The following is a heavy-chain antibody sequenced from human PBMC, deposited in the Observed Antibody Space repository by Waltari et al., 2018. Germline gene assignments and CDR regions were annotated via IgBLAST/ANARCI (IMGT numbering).Heavy chain of an antibody. D-gene: IGHD3-10*01. J-gene: IGHJ4*02. CDR3: ARGMTWFGELLPSYFDY. CDR1: GYSFTSYW. CDR2: IYPGDSDT. V-gene: IGHV5-51*01. Sequence: EVQLVQSGAEVKKPGESLKISCKGSGYSFTSYWIGWVRQMPGKDLEWMGIIYPGDSDTRYSPSFQGQVTISADKSISTAYLQWSSLKASDTAMYYCARGMTWFGELLPSYFDYWGQGTLVTVSS.